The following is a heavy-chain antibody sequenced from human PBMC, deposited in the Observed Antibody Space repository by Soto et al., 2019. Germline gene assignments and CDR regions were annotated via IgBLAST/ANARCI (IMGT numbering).Heavy chain of an antibody. J-gene: IGHJ4*02. CDR1: GFALSTNGMG. Sequence: SGPTLVNPTQTLTLTCTFSGFALSTNGMGVGWIRQPPGKALELLSLIYWHNDKRYSPYLKNRLTVTKDDSKNQVVLTMTEMEPVDTAPYYCVHRRRDSGPNGEYWGPGIMVTVSS. CDR2: IYWHNDK. D-gene: IGHD3-10*01. V-gene: IGHV2-5*01. CDR3: VHRRRDSGPNGEY.